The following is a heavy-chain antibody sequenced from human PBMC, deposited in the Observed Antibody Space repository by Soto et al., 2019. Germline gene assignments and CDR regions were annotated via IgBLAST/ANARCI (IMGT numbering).Heavy chain of an antibody. D-gene: IGHD2-15*01. CDR1: GYIFTDYY. J-gene: IGHJ4*02. Sequence: ASVKVSCKASGYIFTDYYMHWVRQAPGQELGWMGRINPNSGGTNYAQKFQGRVTMTRDTSTSTAYMELRSLRSDDTAVYYCARDSCSGGSCYSSDWGQGTLVTVAS. V-gene: IGHV1-2*06. CDR2: INPNSGGT. CDR3: ARDSCSGGSCYSSD.